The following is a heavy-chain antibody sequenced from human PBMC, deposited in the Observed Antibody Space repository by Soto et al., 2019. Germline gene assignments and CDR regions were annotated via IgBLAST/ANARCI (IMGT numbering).Heavy chain of an antibody. J-gene: IGHJ4*02. V-gene: IGHV3-49*03. CDR1: GFTFGDYA. Sequence: EVQLVESGGDLVQPGRSLRLSCTASGFTFGDYAMSWFRQAPGKGLEWVSFIRSKAYGGTTEYAASVKGRFTISRDDSKSIAYLQMNSLKTEDTAVYYCTRARHMPPYYFDYWGQGTLVTVSS. D-gene: IGHD2-2*01. CDR2: IRSKAYGGTT. CDR3: TRARHMPPYYFDY.